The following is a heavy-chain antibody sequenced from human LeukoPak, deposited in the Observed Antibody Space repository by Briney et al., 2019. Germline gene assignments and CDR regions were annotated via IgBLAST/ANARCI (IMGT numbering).Heavy chain of an antibody. Sequence: PGGSLRLSCAASGFTFDDYAMHCARQAPGKGLERVSGISWNSGSIGYADSVKGRFTISRDNAKNSLYLQMNSLRAEDTALYYCAKDIGARYCSGGSCYSDGGPLDYWGQGTLVTVSS. CDR3: AKDIGARYCSGGSCYSDGGPLDY. J-gene: IGHJ4*02. CDR1: GFTFDDYA. CDR2: ISWNSGSI. V-gene: IGHV3-9*01. D-gene: IGHD2-15*01.